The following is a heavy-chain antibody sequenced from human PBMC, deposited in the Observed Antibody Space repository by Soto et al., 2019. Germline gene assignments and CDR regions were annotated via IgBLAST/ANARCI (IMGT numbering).Heavy chain of an antibody. D-gene: IGHD6-13*01. CDR1: GFTFSSYW. CDR3: ASTERVRGVYSSSWTSLAYGMDV. Sequence: PGGSLRLSCAASGFTFSSYWMSWVRQAPGKGLEWVANIKQDGSEKYYVDSVKGRFTISRDNAKNSLYLQMNSLRAEDTAVYYCASTERVRGVYSSSWTSLAYGMDVWGQGTTVTVSS. J-gene: IGHJ6*02. CDR2: IKQDGSEK. V-gene: IGHV3-7*01.